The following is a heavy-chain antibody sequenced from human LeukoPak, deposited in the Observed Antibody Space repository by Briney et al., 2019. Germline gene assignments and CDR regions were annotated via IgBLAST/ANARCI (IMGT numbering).Heavy chain of an antibody. CDR2: IYSGGST. V-gene: IGHV3-53*01. D-gene: IGHD5-24*01. CDR1: GFTVSSNY. Sequence: GGSQRLSCAASGFTVSSNYMSWVRQAPGKGLEWVSVIYSGGSTYYADSVKGGFTISRDNSKNTLYLQMNSLRAEDTAVYYCARRRMATFDYWGQGTLVTVSS. J-gene: IGHJ4*02. CDR3: ARRRMATFDY.